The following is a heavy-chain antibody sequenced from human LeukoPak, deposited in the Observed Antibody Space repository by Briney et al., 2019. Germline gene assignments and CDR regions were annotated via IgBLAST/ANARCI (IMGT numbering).Heavy chain of an antibody. CDR2: IIPILGIA. CDR1: GGTFSSYA. V-gene: IGHV1-69*04. J-gene: IGHJ6*02. CDR3: ARDLYDFWSGSSYYYGMDV. Sequence: GSSVKVSCKASGGTFSSYAISWVRQAPGQGLEWMGRIIPILGIANYAQKFQGRVTITADKSTSTAYMELSSLRSEDTAVYYFARDLYDFWSGSSYYYGMDVWGQGTTVTVSS. D-gene: IGHD3-3*01.